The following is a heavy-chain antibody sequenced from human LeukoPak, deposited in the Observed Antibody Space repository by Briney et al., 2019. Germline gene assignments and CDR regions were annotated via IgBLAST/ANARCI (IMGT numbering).Heavy chain of an antibody. CDR1: GFTFSSYS. CDR3: AREVEGAFDI. Sequence: GGSLRLSCAASGFTFSSYSMNWVRQAPGKGLEWVSSISSSSSYMYYADSVKGRFTISRDNAKNSLYLQMNSLRAEDTAVYYCAREVEGAFDIWGQGTMVTVSS. D-gene: IGHD2-2*01. CDR2: ISSSSSYM. J-gene: IGHJ3*02. V-gene: IGHV3-21*01.